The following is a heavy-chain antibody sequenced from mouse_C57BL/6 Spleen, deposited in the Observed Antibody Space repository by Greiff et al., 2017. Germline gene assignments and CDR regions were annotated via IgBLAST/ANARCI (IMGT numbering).Heavy chain of an antibody. D-gene: IGHD4-1*01. CDR1: GYAFSSSW. J-gene: IGHJ2*01. CDR3: AKLGRGYYFDY. Sequence: VQLQQSGPELVKPGASVKISCKASGYAFSSSWMNWVKQRPGKGLEWIGRIYPGDGDTNYNGKFKGKATLTADKSSSTAYMQLSSLTSEDSAVYFCAKLGRGYYFDYWGQGTTLTVSS. V-gene: IGHV1-82*01. CDR2: IYPGDGDT.